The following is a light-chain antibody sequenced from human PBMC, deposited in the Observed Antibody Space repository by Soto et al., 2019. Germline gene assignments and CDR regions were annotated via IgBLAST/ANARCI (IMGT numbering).Light chain of an antibody. Sequence: QSVLTQPPSVSGAPGERVTISCTGSSSDIGAGYRVRWYQQVPGTAPKLLIYDNTNRPSGVSVRFSGSKSGTSASLAISGLQSEDEADYYCAAWDDRLNGWVFGGGTKLTVL. CDR3: AAWDDRLNGWV. J-gene: IGLJ3*02. CDR2: DNT. CDR1: SSDIGAGYR. V-gene: IGLV1-40*01.